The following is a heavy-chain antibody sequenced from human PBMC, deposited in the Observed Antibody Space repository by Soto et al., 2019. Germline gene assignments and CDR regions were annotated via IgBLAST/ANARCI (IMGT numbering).Heavy chain of an antibody. CDR3: ATYSSSHASGDY. J-gene: IGHJ4*02. Sequence: SETLSLTSAVYCVYFSGYYWSWIRQPPGKGLEWIGEINHSGSTNYNPSLKSRVTISVDTSKNQFSLKLSSVTAADTAVYYCATYSSSHASGDYWGQGTLVTVSS. D-gene: IGHD6-13*01. CDR1: CVYFSGYY. CDR2: INHSGST. V-gene: IGHV4-34*01.